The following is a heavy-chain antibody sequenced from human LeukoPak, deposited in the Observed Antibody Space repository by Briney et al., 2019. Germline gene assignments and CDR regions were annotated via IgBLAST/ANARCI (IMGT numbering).Heavy chain of an antibody. D-gene: IGHD5-18*01. CDR3: ARDYSGGTAMVHRFDY. J-gene: IGHJ4*02. CDR2: ISAYNGNT. CDR1: GYTFTSYG. V-gene: IGHV1-18*01. Sequence: ASVKVSCKASGYTFTSYGISWVRQAPGQGLEWMGWISAYNGNTNYAQKLQGRVTMTTDTSTGTAYMELRSLRSDDTAVYYCARDYSGGTAMVHRFDYWGQGTLVTVSS.